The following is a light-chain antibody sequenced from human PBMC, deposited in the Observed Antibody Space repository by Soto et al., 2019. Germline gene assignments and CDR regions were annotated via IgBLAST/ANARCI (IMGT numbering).Light chain of an antibody. CDR1: QSVSSY. Sequence: EIVLTHSPATLSLSPCERAALSCSASQSVSSYLAWYQQKPGQAPRLLIYGASSRATGIPDRFSGSGSGTDFTLTISRLEPEDFAVYYCQQYGSSPRVTFGQGTRLEIK. V-gene: IGKV3-20*01. J-gene: IGKJ5*01. CDR2: GAS. CDR3: QQYGSSPRVT.